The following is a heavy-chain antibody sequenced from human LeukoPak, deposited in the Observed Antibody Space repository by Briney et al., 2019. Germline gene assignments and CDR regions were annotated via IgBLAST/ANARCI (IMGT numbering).Heavy chain of an antibody. CDR1: GFTFGSYG. CDR3: ARAPYGNDAFDI. Sequence: GGSLRLSCAASGFTFGSYGMHWVRQAPGKGLEWVAVIWYDGSNKYYADSVKGRFTISRDNSKNTLYLQMNSLRAEDTAVYYCARAPYGNDAFDIWGQGTMVTVSS. V-gene: IGHV3-33*01. CDR2: IWYDGSNK. D-gene: IGHD4-17*01. J-gene: IGHJ3*02.